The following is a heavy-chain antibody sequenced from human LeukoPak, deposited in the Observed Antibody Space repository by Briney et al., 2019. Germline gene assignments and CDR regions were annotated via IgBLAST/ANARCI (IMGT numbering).Heavy chain of an antibody. Sequence: SETLSLTCAVYGGSFSGYYWSWIRQPPGKGLEWIGEINHSGSTNYNPSLKSRVTISVDTSKNQFSLKLSSVTAADTAVYYCARLGAGRFWGQGTLVTVSS. D-gene: IGHD3-16*01. CDR2: INHSGST. V-gene: IGHV4-34*01. J-gene: IGHJ4*02. CDR1: GGSFSGYY. CDR3: ARLGAGRF.